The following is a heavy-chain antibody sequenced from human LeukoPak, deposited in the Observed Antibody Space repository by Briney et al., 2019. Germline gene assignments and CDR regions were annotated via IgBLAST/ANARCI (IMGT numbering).Heavy chain of an antibody. CDR1: GFTFSSYA. V-gene: IGHV3-23*01. CDR2: ISVSGGST. CDR3: AKDLTTVTSGWFDP. Sequence: GGSLRLSCAASGFTFSSYAMSWVRQAPGKGLEWVSSISVSGGSTYSADSVKGRFTISRDNSKNTLYLQMNSLRVEDTAVYYCAKDLTTVTSGWFDPWSQGTLVTVSS. D-gene: IGHD4-17*01. J-gene: IGHJ5*02.